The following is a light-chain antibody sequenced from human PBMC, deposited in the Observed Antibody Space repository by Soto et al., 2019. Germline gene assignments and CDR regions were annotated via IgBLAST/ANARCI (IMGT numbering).Light chain of an antibody. CDR2: EVS. Sequence: QSVLTQPPSASGTPGQRVTISCSGSNSNVGSNTVHWYQHLPGTAPKLMIYEVSNRPSGVSNRFSGSKSGNTASLTISGLQAEDEADYYCSSYTSSTTLYVFGTGTKVTVL. V-gene: IGLV2-14*01. CDR1: NSNVGSNT. CDR3: SSYTSSTTLYV. J-gene: IGLJ1*01.